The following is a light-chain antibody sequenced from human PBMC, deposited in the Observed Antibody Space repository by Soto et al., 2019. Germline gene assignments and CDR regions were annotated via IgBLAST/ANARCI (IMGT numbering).Light chain of an antibody. CDR2: DVT. V-gene: IGLV2-14*03. CDR3: TSYTTSSTVV. Sequence: QSVLTQPASVSGSLGQSITISCTGTRSDIGIYDLVSWYQQHPGKAPQLMIYDVTNRPSGVSNRFSGSKSGNTASLTISGLQAEDEADYYCTSYTTSSTVVIGGGTK. J-gene: IGLJ2*01. CDR1: RSDIGIYDL.